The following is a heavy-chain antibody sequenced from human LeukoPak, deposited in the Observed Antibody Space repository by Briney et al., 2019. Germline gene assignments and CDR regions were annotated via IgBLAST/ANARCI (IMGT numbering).Heavy chain of an antibody. D-gene: IGHD6-6*01. V-gene: IGHV3-33*01. J-gene: IGHJ6*02. CDR2: VWSDGSNK. Sequence: GTSLRLSCAASGFTFSNHAMHWVRQAPGKGLEWVAVVWSDGSNKDYADSVKGRFPISRDNSKNTLYLQMNSLRAEDTAVYYCARGSSSLPFNYYPYGMDVWGQGTTVTVSS. CDR3: ARGSSSLPFNYYPYGMDV. CDR1: GFTFSNHA.